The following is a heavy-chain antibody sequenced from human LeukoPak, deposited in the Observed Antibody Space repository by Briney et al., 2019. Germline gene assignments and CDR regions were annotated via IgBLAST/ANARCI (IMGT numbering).Heavy chain of an antibody. V-gene: IGHV3-49*04. CDR2: IRSKAYGGTT. CDR3: TRASSLRYFDWLPAGLNDY. D-gene: IGHD3-9*01. CDR1: GFTFGDYA. Sequence: GGSLRLSCTASGFTFGDYAMSWVRQAPGKGLEWVGFIRSKAYGGTTEYAASVKGRFTISRDDSKSIAYLQMNSLKTEDTAVYYCTRASSLRYFDWLPAGLNDYWGQGTLVTVSS. J-gene: IGHJ4*02.